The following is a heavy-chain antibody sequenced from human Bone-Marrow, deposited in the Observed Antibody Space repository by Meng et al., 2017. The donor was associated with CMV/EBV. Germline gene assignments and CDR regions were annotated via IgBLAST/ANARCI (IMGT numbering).Heavy chain of an antibody. CDR3: ARRLVREYYFDY. V-gene: IGHV1-2*02. CDR1: GYTFTGYY. Sequence: ASVKVSCKASGYTFTGYYMHWVRQAPGQGLEWMGWINPNSGGTNYAQKFQGRVTMTRDTSISTAYMELSRLRSDDTAAYYCARRLVREYYFDYWGQGTLVTVSS. CDR2: INPNSGGT. J-gene: IGHJ4*02. D-gene: IGHD6-19*01.